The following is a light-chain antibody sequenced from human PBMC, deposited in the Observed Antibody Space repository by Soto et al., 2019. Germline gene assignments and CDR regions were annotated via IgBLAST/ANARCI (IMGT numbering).Light chain of an antibody. J-gene: IGKJ5*01. Sequence: GVTQTTEKQSVSPGERATLSCRASQNVNNNLAWYQQKPGQAPRLLIYGASSRATGIPARFSGSGSGTEFTLTISSLQSEDFAVYYCQQYTNLPPNTFCQ. CDR1: QNVNNN. CDR2: GAS. V-gene: IGKV3-15*01. CDR3: QQYTNLPPNT.